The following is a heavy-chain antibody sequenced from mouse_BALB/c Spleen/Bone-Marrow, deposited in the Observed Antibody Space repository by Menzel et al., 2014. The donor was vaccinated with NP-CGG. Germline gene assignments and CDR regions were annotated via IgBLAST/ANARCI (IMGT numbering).Heavy chain of an antibody. CDR2: IDPSDSET. CDR1: GYTFTSYW. J-gene: IGHJ2*01. V-gene: IGHV1-69*02. Sequence: QVQLQQSGAELVKPGAPVKLSCKASGYTFTSYWMNWVKQRPGRGLKWIGRIDPSDSETHYNQKFKDKATLTVDKSSSTAYIQLSSLTSEDSAVYYCPKNWAYFDCWGQGTTLTVSS. D-gene: IGHD4-1*01. CDR3: PKNWAYFDC.